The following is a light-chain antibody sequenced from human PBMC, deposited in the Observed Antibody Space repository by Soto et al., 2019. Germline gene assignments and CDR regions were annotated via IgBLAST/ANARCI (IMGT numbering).Light chain of an antibody. CDR3: CSYAGSSTFV. Sequence: QSALTQPAYVSGSRGQSITISCTGTSSDVGSYHLVSWYQHHPGKAPKLMIYEGSKRPSGVSNRFSGSKSGNTASLTISGLQAEDEADYYCCSYAGSSTFVFGTGTKLTVL. V-gene: IGLV2-23*01. CDR2: EGS. J-gene: IGLJ1*01. CDR1: SSDVGSYHL.